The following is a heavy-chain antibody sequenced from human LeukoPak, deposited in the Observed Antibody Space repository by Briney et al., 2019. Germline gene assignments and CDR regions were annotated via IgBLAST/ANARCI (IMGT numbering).Heavy chain of an antibody. J-gene: IGHJ4*02. V-gene: IGHV3-21*01. Sequence: GGSLRLSCAASGFSFSTYSMNWVRQAPGKGLEWVSSISGSGSYIYYADSVKGRFTISRDNAKNSLYLQMNSLRAEDTAVYYCARDLLMVYAAIDYWGQGTLVTVSS. D-gene: IGHD2-8*01. CDR1: GFSFSTYS. CDR2: ISGSGSYI. CDR3: ARDLLMVYAAIDY.